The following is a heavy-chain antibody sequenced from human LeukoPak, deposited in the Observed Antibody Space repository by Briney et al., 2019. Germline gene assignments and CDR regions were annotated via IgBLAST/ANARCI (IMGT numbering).Heavy chain of an antibody. CDR3: ARDFEYCSSTSCYMRLQNYYYYGMDV. J-gene: IGHJ6*02. CDR2: ISAYNGNT. V-gene: IGHV1-18*01. Sequence: ASVKVSCKASGYTFTSYGISWVRQAPGQGLEWMGWISAYNGNTNYAQKLQGRVTMTTDTSTSTAYMELRSLRSDDTAVYYCARDFEYCSSTSCYMRLQNYYYYGMDVWGQGTTVTVSS. D-gene: IGHD2-2*02. CDR1: GYTFTSYG.